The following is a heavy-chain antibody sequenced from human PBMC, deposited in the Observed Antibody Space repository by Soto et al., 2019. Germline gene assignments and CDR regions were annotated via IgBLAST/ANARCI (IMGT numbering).Heavy chain of an antibody. CDR3: AIPYCSSTSCYSGWFDP. CDR1: GGTFSSYA. Sequence: QVQLVQSGAEVKKPGSSVKVSCKASGGTFSSYAISWVRQAPGQGLEWMGGIIPIFGTANYAQKFQGRVTITADESTSTADMELSSLRSEDTAVYYCAIPYCSSTSCYSGWFDPWGQGTLVTVSS. D-gene: IGHD2-2*01. CDR2: IIPIFGTA. J-gene: IGHJ5*02. V-gene: IGHV1-69*01.